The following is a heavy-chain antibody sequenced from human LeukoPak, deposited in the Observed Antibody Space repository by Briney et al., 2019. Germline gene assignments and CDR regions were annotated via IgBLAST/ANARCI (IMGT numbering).Heavy chain of an antibody. Sequence: PGGSLRLSCAASGFTFRSYSMNWVRQAPGKGLEWVSSISSSSSNIYYADSMKGRFTISRDNAKNSLYLQMNSLRAEDTAVYYCAREIYYYDSSGYDSVGYFDYWGQGTLVTVSS. V-gene: IGHV3-21*01. J-gene: IGHJ4*02. CDR2: ISSSSSNI. D-gene: IGHD3-22*01. CDR1: GFTFRSYS. CDR3: AREIYYYDSSGYDSVGYFDY.